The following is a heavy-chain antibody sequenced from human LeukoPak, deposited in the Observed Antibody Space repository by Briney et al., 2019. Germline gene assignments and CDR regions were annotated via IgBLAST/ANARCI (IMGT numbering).Heavy chain of an antibody. Sequence: ASVKVSCKASGYTFTSYGISWVRQAPGQGLEWMGWISAYNGNTNFAQKLQGRVTMSTDTSTNTAYMELRSLRSDDTAVYYCARDSDYYDSSGSLDAFDIWGQGTMVTVSS. V-gene: IGHV1-18*01. J-gene: IGHJ3*02. CDR2: ISAYNGNT. CDR3: ARDSDYYDSSGSLDAFDI. D-gene: IGHD3-22*01. CDR1: GYTFTSYG.